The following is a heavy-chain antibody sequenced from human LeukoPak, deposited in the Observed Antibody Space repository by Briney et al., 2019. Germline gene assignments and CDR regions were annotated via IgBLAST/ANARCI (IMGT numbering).Heavy chain of an antibody. D-gene: IGHD3-22*01. CDR1: GGSINSHF. CDR2: IYYSGST. V-gene: IGHV4-59*11. CDR3: ARLLDNDSSGYPDTFDM. J-gene: IGHJ3*02. Sequence: ETLSLTCTVSGGSINSHFWSWIRQPPGKGLEWIGYIYYSGSTKYNPSLQGRVTISVDTSESNFSLKLTSVTAADTAVYYCARLLDNDSSGYPDTFDMWGQGTVVIVSS.